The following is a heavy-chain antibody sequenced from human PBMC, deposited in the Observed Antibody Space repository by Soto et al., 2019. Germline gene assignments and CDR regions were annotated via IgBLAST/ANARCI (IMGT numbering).Heavy chain of an antibody. V-gene: IGHV3-48*02. CDR2: ISSSSTTK. CDR1: GFTFNSYS. D-gene: IGHD6-19*01. Sequence: EVQLVESGGGLVQPGGSLRLSCAASGFTFNSYSMNWVRQAPGKGLEWVSYISSSSTTKYYTDSVKGRFTISRDNAKNSRYLQMNSLRDDDAAVYYGARPSSGWENWFDPWGQGTLVTVAS. J-gene: IGHJ5*02. CDR3: ARPSSGWENWFDP.